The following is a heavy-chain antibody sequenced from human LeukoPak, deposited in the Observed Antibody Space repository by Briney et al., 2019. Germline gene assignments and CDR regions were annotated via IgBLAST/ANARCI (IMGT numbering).Heavy chain of an antibody. Sequence: PSETLSLTCTISTGSISRSSYYWGWIRQPPGKGLEWIGSIYYSGSTYYNPSLKSRVTISVDTSKNQFSLKVNSVTAADTAVYYCARERSSRCSSTSCYSDAFDIWGQGTMVTVSS. V-gene: IGHV4-39*07. CDR2: IYYSGST. CDR3: ARERSSRCSSTSCYSDAFDI. CDR1: TGSISRSSYY. D-gene: IGHD2-2*01. J-gene: IGHJ3*02.